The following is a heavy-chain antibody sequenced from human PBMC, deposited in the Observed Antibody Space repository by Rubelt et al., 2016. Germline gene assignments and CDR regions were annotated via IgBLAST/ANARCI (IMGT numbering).Heavy chain of an antibody. D-gene: IGHD3-10*01. CDR3: ARHGELLWFGESSDDY. J-gene: IGHJ4*02. CDR2: IYPGDSDT. V-gene: IGHV5-51*01. Sequence: GESLKISCKGSGYSFTSYWIGWVRQMPGKGLEWMWIIYPGDSDTKYRPSFQGQVTIPADKSISTAYLQWISLKASDTAMYYCARHGELLWFGESSDDYWGQGTLVTVSS. CDR1: GYSFTSYW.